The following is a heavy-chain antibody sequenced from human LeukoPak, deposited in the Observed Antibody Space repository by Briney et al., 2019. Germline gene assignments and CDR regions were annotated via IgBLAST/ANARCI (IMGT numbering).Heavy chain of an antibody. V-gene: IGHV3-23*01. Sequence: GGSLRLSCAASGFTFSYYAMTWVRQAPGKGLEWVSAISGSGGTTFYADSVKGRFTISRDNSKNTLYLQMSSLRAEDTAVYYCAKTPLNYYDSSGYNNWFDPWGQGTLVTVSS. CDR3: AKTPLNYYDSSGYNNWFDP. CDR1: GFTFSYYA. CDR2: ISGSGGTT. J-gene: IGHJ5*02. D-gene: IGHD3-22*01.